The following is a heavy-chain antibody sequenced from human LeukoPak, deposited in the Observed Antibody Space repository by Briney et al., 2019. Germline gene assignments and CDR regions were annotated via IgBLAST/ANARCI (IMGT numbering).Heavy chain of an antibody. D-gene: IGHD6-13*01. CDR3: ARIEAAWRDFDY. V-gene: IGHV4-39*01. Sequence: SETLSLTCTVPGGSISSSSYFWGWIRQAPGKGLEWIGSIYYSGRTYYNPSLKSPVTISVDTSKNQFSLKLSSVTAADTAVYYCARIEAAWRDFDYWGQGTLVTVSS. CDR1: GGSISSSSYF. CDR2: IYYSGRT. J-gene: IGHJ4*02.